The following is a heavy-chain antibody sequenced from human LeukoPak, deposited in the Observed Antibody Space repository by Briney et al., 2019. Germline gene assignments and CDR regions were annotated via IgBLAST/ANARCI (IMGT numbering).Heavy chain of an antibody. J-gene: IGHJ6*03. D-gene: IGHD5-12*01. CDR2: IRSKANSYAT. Sequence: GGSLRLSCAASGFTFSGSVMHWVRQASGKGLEWVGRIRSKANSYATAYAASVKGRFTISRDDSKNTAYLQMNSLKTEDTAVYYCTRHDERVDFSTDYYYYMDVWGKGTTVTVSS. V-gene: IGHV3-73*01. CDR3: TRHDERVDFSTDYYYYMDV. CDR1: GFTFSGSV.